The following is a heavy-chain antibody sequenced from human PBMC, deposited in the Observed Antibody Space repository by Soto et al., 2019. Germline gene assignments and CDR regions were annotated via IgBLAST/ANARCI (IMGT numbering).Heavy chain of an antibody. CDR1: GYTFTDYW. V-gene: IGHV5-10-1*01. Sequence: GESLKISCKGSGYTFTDYWISWVRQMPGKGLEWMGRIDPSDSYTSNSPSFQGHVSISADKSINTAYMQWSSLKASDTAMYYCVRNRVGSYYYFDYWGQGTLVTVSS. CDR3: VRNRVGSYYYFDY. CDR2: IDPSDSYT. D-gene: IGHD1-26*01. J-gene: IGHJ4*02.